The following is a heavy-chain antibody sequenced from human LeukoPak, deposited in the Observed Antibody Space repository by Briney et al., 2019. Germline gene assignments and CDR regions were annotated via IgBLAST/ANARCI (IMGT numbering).Heavy chain of an antibody. V-gene: IGHV1-2*06. J-gene: IGHJ4*02. CDR3: ARVYCSGGSCYSIGDY. CDR2: INPNSGGT. D-gene: IGHD2-15*01. CDR1: GYTFTGYY. Sequence: ASVKVSCKASGYTFTGYYMHWVRQAPGQGREWMGRINPNSGGTNYAQKFQGRVTMTRDTSTSTVYMELSSLTSEDTAFYYCARVYCSGGSCYSIGDYWGQGTLVTVSS.